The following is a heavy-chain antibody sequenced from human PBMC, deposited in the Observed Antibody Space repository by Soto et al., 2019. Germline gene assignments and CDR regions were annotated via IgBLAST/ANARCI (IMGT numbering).Heavy chain of an antibody. CDR2: ISYSGST. Sequence: QVQLQESGPGLVTPSQTLSLTCTVSGATISSGTYYWSWIRRHPGKGLEWIGYISYSGSTYYNPSLKSRVTISADTSKNQFSLKLTSVTAADTAVYYCARGVLYWGQGTLVTVSS. CDR3: ARGVLY. J-gene: IGHJ4*02. CDR1: GATISSGTYY. V-gene: IGHV4-30-4*08.